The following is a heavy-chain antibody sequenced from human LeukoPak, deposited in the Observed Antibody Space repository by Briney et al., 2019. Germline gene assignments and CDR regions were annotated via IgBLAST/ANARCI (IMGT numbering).Heavy chain of an antibody. CDR2: INHSGST. CDR1: GGSFSGYY. J-gene: IGHJ4*02. V-gene: IGHV4-34*01. Sequence: PSETLSLTCAVYGGSFSGYYWSWIRQPPGKGLEWIGEINHSGSTNYNPSLESRVTISVDTSKNQFSLKLRSVTAADTALYYCARDFDYWGRGTLVTVSS. CDR3: ARDFDY.